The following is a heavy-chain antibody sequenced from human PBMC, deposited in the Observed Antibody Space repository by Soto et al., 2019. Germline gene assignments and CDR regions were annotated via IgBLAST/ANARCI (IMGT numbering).Heavy chain of an antibody. Sequence: QVQLVQSGAEVKQPGASVTVSCTASGGTFSSYAISWVRQAPGQGLEWLGSIIPFNGTANYAQKCQGSVTITADESTSTAYMELTSRSSEDKSVDYCARVVMTTVPAAYYYSMDVWGQGTTVTVSS. V-gene: IGHV1-69*18. CDR1: GGTFSSYA. CDR2: IIPFNGTA. J-gene: IGHJ6*02. CDR3: ARVVMTTVPAAYYYSMDV. D-gene: IGHD4-4*01.